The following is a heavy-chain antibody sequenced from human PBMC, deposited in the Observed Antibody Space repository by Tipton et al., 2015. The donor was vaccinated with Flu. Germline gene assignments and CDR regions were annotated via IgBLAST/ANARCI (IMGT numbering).Heavy chain of an antibody. CDR2: IYTSGST. Sequence: GSLRLSCAVSGGSISSYYWSWIRQPAGKGLEWIGRIYTSGSTNYNPSLKSRVTMSVDTSKNQFSLKLSSVTAADTAVYYCARSYDSSGSYYYYYGMDVWGQGTTVTVSS. D-gene: IGHD3-22*01. CDR1: GGSISSYY. V-gene: IGHV4-4*07. CDR3: ARSYDSSGSYYYYYGMDV. J-gene: IGHJ6*02.